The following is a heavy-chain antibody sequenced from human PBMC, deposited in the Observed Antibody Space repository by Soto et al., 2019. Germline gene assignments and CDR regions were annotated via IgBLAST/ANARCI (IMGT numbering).Heavy chain of an antibody. J-gene: IGHJ3*02. D-gene: IGHD5-18*01. Sequence: SLSLSWTVAGGSISSGAYDWSWIRQHPGKGLEWIGYIYYSGSTYYNPSLKSRITISVDTSKNQFYLTLSSVTAADTAVYYWAREIQLWAGAFDIWGQGTMVTVSS. CDR2: IYYSGST. CDR1: GGSISSGAYD. V-gene: IGHV4-31*02. CDR3: AREIQLWAGAFDI.